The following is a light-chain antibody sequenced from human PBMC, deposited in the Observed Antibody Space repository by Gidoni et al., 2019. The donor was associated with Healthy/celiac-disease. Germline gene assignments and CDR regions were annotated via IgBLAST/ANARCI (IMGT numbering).Light chain of an antibody. J-gene: IGKJ3*01. Sequence: DIQMTQSPSSLSASVGDRVTITCQASQDISNYLNWYQQKPGKAPKLLIYDASNLETGVPSRVSGSGSGTDFTFTISSLQTEDIATYYCQQYDNLPPEFTFGPGTKVDIK. CDR1: QDISNY. V-gene: IGKV1-33*01. CDR2: DAS. CDR3: QQYDNLPPEFT.